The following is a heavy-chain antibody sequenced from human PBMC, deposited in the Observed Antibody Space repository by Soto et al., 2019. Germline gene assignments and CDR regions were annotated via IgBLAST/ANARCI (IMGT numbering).Heavy chain of an antibody. CDR3: ARQIKPGYSSSWYGTLFYSYYGMDV. CDR2: IIPIFGTA. J-gene: IGHJ6*02. V-gene: IGHV1-69*01. D-gene: IGHD6-13*01. CDR1: GGTFSSYA. Sequence: QVQLVQSGAEVKKPGSSVKVSCKASGGTFSSYAISWVRQAPGQGLEWMGGIIPIFGTANYAQKFQGRVTITADESTSTAYMDLSSLRSEDTAVYYCARQIKPGYSSSWYGTLFYSYYGMDVWGQGTTVTLSS.